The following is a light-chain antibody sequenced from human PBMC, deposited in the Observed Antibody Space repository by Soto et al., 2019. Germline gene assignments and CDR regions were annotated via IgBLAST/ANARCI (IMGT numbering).Light chain of an antibody. Sequence: QSVLTQPASVSGSPGQSITIACTGTSSDIGGYNFVSWYQQHPGKAPKLLIYDVGNRPSGVSKRFSGSKSGNTASLTISGLQAEDEAHYYCNSYRTVSTYVFGTGTKLTVL. V-gene: IGLV2-14*01. CDR1: SSDIGGYNF. J-gene: IGLJ1*01. CDR2: DVG. CDR3: NSYRTVSTYV.